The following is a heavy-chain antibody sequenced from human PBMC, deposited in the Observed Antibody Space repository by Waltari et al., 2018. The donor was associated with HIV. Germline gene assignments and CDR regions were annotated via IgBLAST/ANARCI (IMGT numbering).Heavy chain of an antibody. J-gene: IGHJ3*02. Sequence: QVQLVQSGAEVKKPGSSVKVSCKASGGTFSSYAISWVRQAPGQGLEWMGRIIPILGIANYAQKFQGRVTITADKSTSTAYMELSSLRSEDTAVYYCAQLATIARGAFDIWGQGTMVTVSS. D-gene: IGHD5-12*01. V-gene: IGHV1-69*04. CDR2: IIPILGIA. CDR1: GGTFSSYA. CDR3: AQLATIARGAFDI.